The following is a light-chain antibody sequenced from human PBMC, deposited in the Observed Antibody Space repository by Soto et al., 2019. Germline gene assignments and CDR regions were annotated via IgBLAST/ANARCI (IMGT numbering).Light chain of an antibody. V-gene: IGKV1-5*03. CDR1: QSISVW. Sequence: DSQVTQSPSTLSASVGDRVTITCRTSQSISVWLAWYQQKPGKATNLLIYKATTLASGFPSRFSGSGSGTEFTLTITGLQPDDCANYQCQPYQSFLPYTFGPGTRLEI. CDR3: QPYQSFLPYT. CDR2: KAT. J-gene: IGKJ2*01.